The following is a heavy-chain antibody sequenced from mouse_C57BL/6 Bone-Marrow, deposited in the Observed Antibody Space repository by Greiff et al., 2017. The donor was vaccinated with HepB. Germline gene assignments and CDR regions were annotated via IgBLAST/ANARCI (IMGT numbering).Heavy chain of an antibody. D-gene: IGHD1-1*01. Sequence: VQLQQSGPELVRPGDSVKITCKAPGYTFTSHWMQWVRQRPGQGLEWIGEIFTGSGSTYYNEKFKGKTTLTVDTSSSTDYMLLSSLPSEDAAFYFCARDRTTVGYFYVWGTGTTVTVSS. J-gene: IGHJ1*03. CDR2: IFTGSGST. CDR1: GYTFTSHW. CDR3: ARDRTTVGYFYV. V-gene: IGHV1-56*01.